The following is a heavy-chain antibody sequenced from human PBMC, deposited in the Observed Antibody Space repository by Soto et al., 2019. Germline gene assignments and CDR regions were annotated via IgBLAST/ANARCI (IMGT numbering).Heavy chain of an antibody. J-gene: IGHJ4*02. V-gene: IGHV4-59*01. CDR3: ARRDYYDSSGYPPFDY. Sequence: SETLSLTCTISGGSINGYYWSWIRQPPGKGLEWIGYVYYTGTTKYNPSLESRVTISADTSKNQFSLKLSSVTAADTAVYYCARRDYYDSSGYPPFDYWGQGTLVTVSS. CDR1: GGSINGYY. CDR2: VYYTGTT. D-gene: IGHD3-22*01.